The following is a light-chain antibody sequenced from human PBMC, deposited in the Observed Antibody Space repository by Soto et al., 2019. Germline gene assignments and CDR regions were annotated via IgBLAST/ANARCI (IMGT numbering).Light chain of an antibody. CDR3: QQLNDYPVT. J-gene: IGKJ4*01. CDR1: QGISSY. Sequence: DIQLTQSPSFLSASVGDRVTITCRASQGISSYLAWYQQKPGIAPSLLTYTASTLQSGVPSRFSGSGSGTEFTLTISSLQPEDFATYYCQQLNDYPVTFGGGTKVEIK. CDR2: TAS. V-gene: IGKV1-9*01.